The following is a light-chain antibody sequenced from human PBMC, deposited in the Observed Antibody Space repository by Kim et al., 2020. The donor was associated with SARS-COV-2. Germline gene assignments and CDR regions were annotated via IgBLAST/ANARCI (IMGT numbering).Light chain of an antibody. CDR3: SSYTSSSTLV. V-gene: IGLV2-14*03. Sequence: GRAITISCTGTSGNVGVYNYVSWYQQNPGNAPKLMIYDVSYRPSGVSNRFSGSKSGNTASLTISGLQAEDEADYYCSSYTSSSTLVFGGGTQLTVL. CDR2: DVS. J-gene: IGLJ2*01. CDR1: SGNVGVYNY.